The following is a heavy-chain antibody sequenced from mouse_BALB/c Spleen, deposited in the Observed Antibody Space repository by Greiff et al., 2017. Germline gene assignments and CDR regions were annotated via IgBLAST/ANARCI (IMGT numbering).Heavy chain of an antibody. CDR2: ISCYNGAT. V-gene: IGHV1S34*01. Sequence: LVKTGASVKISCKASGYSFTGYYMHWVKQSHGKSLEWIGYISCYNGATSYNQKFKGKATFTVDTSSSTAYMELSSLTSEDSAVYYCTPDSSGWGFAYWGQGTLVTVSA. J-gene: IGHJ3*01. CDR1: GYSFTGYY. CDR3: TPDSSGWGFAY. D-gene: IGHD3-2*01.